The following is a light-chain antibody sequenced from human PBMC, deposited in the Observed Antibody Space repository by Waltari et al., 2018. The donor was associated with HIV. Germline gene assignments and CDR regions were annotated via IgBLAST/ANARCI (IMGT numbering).Light chain of an antibody. J-gene: IGLJ2*01. CDR1: ILARKY. V-gene: IGLV3-25*03. CDR2: KDN. Sequence: SHELTQPPSVSVSPGQTATISCSGAILARKYAYWFQQKPGQAPVLLIYKDNKRPTAITERFSGSSSGATVTLTITGVRAEDEADYYCQGIDSSGRKVFGGGTRLTVL. CDR3: QGIDSSGRKV.